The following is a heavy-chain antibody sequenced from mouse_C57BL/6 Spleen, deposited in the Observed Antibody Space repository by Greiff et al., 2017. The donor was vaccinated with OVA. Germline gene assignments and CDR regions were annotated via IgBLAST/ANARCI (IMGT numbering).Heavy chain of an antibody. CDR3: ARDYYYGSSLYWYFDV. D-gene: IGHD1-1*01. J-gene: IGHJ1*03. CDR2: INPSTGGT. V-gene: IGHV1-42*01. Sequence: VHVKQSGPELVKPGASVKISCKASGYSFTGYYMNWVKQSPEKSLEWIGEINPSTGGTTYNQKFKAKATLTVDKSSSTAYMQLKSLTSEDSAVYYCARDYYYGSSLYWYFDVWGTGTTVTVSS. CDR1: GYSFTGYY.